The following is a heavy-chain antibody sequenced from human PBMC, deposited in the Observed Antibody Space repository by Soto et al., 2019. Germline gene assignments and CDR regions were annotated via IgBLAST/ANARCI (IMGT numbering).Heavy chain of an antibody. Sequence: GGSLRLSCAASQFIFSDYWMNWVRQAPGKGLEWVASINQHGNEKKYVDSVAGRFTITRDNAMNTVYLQMACLRAEDTAVYYCARDGVAPGLYFDFWGQGALVTVSS. J-gene: IGHJ4*02. D-gene: IGHD6-13*01. CDR1: QFIFSDYW. V-gene: IGHV3-7*05. CDR3: ARDGVAPGLYFDF. CDR2: INQHGNEK.